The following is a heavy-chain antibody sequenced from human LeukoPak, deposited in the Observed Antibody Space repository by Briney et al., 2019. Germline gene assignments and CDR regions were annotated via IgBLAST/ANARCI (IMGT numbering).Heavy chain of an antibody. Sequence: GESLKISCKGSGYSFTSYWIGWVRQMPGKGLEWIGTIYPSDSDTRYSPSFQGQVTISADKSISTAYVQWSSLKASDTAMYYCARGRDGYNLGPYFDYWGQGTLVTISS. D-gene: IGHD5-24*01. V-gene: IGHV5-51*01. J-gene: IGHJ4*02. CDR2: IYPSDSDT. CDR1: GYSFTSYW. CDR3: ARGRDGYNLGPYFDY.